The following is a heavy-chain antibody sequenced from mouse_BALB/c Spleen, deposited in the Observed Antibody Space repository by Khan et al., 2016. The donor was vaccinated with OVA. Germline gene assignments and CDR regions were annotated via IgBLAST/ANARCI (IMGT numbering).Heavy chain of an antibody. Sequence: QVQLQQPGAELVKPGASVKLSCQASGYTFTSYWMHWVKQRPGQGLDWIGYINPSDGRSHYNEKFKNKATLTVDKSSSTASMPLSSLTSEDSAVYFCTRGGYGSLAYWGQGTLVTVSA. CDR1: GYTFTSYW. D-gene: IGHD2-10*02. J-gene: IGHJ3*01. CDR3: TRGGYGSLAY. V-gene: IGHV1S81*02. CDR2: INPSDGRS.